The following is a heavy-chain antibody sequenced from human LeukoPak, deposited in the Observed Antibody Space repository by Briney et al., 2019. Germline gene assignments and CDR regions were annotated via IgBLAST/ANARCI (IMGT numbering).Heavy chain of an antibody. CDR1: GFTFDDYA. CDR2: ISWNSGSI. Sequence: PGGSLRLSCAASGFTFDDYAMHWVRHAPGKGLEWVSGISWNSGSIGYADSVKGRFTISRDNAKNSLYLQMNSLRAEDTALYYCAKAPYGDYDYFDYWGQGTLVTVSS. CDR3: AKAPYGDYDYFDY. J-gene: IGHJ4*02. V-gene: IGHV3-9*01. D-gene: IGHD4-17*01.